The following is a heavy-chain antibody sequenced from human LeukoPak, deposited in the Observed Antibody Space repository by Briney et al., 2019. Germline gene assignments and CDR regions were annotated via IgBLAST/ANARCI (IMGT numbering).Heavy chain of an antibody. V-gene: IGHV1-2*02. CDR3: ARARSCSGGSCYSPWFDP. D-gene: IGHD2-15*01. J-gene: IGHJ5*02. CDR2: INPNSGGT. Sequence: GASVKVSCKASGYTFTGYYMHWVRQAPGQGLEWMGWINPNSGGTNYAQKFQGRVTMTRDTSISTAYMELSRLRSDDTAVYYCARARSCSGGSCYSPWFDPWGQGTLVTVSS. CDR1: GYTFTGYY.